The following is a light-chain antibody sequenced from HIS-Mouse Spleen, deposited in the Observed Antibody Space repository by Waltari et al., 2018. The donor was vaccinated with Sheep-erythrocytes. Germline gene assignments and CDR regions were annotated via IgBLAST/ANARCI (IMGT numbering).Light chain of an antibody. V-gene: IGLV2-23*01. J-gene: IGLJ3*02. CDR2: EGS. CDR1: SSDHGSYNL. CDR3: CSYAGSSTPWV. Sequence: QSALTQPASVSGSPGQSITISCTGTSSDHGSYNLVSWYHQHPGKAPKLMIYEGSKRPSGVSNRFSGSKSGNTASLTISGLQAEDEADYYCCSYAGSSTPWVFGGGTKLTVL.